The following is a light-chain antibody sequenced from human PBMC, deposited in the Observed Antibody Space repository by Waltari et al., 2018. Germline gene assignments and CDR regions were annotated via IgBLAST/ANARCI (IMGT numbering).Light chain of an antibody. CDR1: QGISSY. Sequence: AIQMTQSPPSLSACTGDRVTITCRASQGISSYLAWYQQKSGEASKLLIYAASTLQSGVPSRFSGSGSGTDFTLTISCLQSEDFATYYCQQYYSYPLTFGQGTKVDIK. J-gene: IGKJ1*01. CDR2: AAS. CDR3: QQYYSYPLT. V-gene: IGKV1-8*01.